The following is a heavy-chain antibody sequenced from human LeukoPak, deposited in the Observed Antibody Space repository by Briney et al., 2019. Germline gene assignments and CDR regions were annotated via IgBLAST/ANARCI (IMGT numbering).Heavy chain of an antibody. J-gene: IGHJ6*03. CDR2: ISYDGSDK. Sequence: GGSLRLSCAASGFTFSSYAMHWVRQAPGKGLEWVAVISYDGSDKYFADSVKGRFTLSRDNSKNTLYLQMNNLRAEDTAVYYCARGQRAHVEWSSYMDVWGKGTTVTVSS. D-gene: IGHD3-3*01. V-gene: IGHV3-30*04. CDR3: ARGQRAHVEWSSYMDV. CDR1: GFTFSSYA.